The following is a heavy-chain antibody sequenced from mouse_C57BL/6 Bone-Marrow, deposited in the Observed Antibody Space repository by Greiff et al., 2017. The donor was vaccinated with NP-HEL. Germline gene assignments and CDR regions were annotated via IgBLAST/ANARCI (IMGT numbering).Heavy chain of an antibody. J-gene: IGHJ3*01. V-gene: IGHV1-81*01. CDR3: ARGTVVATKGFAY. CDR2: IYPRSGNT. Sequence: QVQLKESGAELARPGASVKLSCKASGYTFTSYGISWVKQRTGQGLEWIGEIYPRSGNTYYNEKFKGKATLTADKSSSTAYMELRSLTSEDSAVYFCARGTVVATKGFAYWGQGTLVTVSA. D-gene: IGHD1-1*01. CDR1: GYTFTSYG.